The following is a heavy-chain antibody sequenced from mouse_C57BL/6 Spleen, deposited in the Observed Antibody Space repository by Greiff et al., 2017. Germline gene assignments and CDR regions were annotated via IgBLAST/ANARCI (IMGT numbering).Heavy chain of an antibody. Sequence: VKLMESGPGLVQPSQSLSITCTVSGFSLTSYGVHWVRQSPGKGLEWLGVIWSGGSTDYNAAFISRLSISKDNSKCQVFFKMNSLQADYTAIYYCARRKGDYGEGMDYWGQGTSVTVSS. CDR1: GFSLTSYG. D-gene: IGHD2-4*01. V-gene: IGHV2-2*01. CDR2: IWSGGST. CDR3: ARRKGDYGEGMDY. J-gene: IGHJ4*01.